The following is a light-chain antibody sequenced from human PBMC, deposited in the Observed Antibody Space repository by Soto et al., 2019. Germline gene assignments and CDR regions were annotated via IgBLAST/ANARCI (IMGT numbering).Light chain of an antibody. Sequence: ETVXXXXPXTXSLSPGERATLSCRASQSVSRYLAWYQQKPGQGPRLLIYDASNRATGIPARFSGSGSGTDFTLTISSLEPEDFAIYYCQQRSNWPPITFGQGTRLEIK. V-gene: IGKV3-11*01. CDR2: DAS. CDR1: QSVSRY. J-gene: IGKJ5*01. CDR3: QQRSNWPPIT.